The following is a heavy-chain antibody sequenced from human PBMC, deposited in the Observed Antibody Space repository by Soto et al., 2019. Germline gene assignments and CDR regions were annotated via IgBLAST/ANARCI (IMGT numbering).Heavy chain of an antibody. CDR2: IYWDDDN. CDR3: AHRVLRTVFGLVTTTAIYFDF. CDR1: GFSLTTSGVG. V-gene: IGHV2-5*02. Sequence: QITLNESGPTQVKPRQTLTLTCTFSGFSLTTSGVGVVWIRQSPGKAPEWLALIYWDDDNRYSPSLKSRLTITKDTSKNQVVLTMADLDPADTATYYCAHRVLRTVFGLVTTTAIYFDFWGQGTPVAVSS. J-gene: IGHJ4*02. D-gene: IGHD3-3*01.